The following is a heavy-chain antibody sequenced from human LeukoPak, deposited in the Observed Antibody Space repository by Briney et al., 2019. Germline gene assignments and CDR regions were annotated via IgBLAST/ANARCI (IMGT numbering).Heavy chain of an antibody. CDR1: GVTFSNYA. J-gene: IGHJ4*02. V-gene: IGHV3-30*03. D-gene: IGHD3-10*01. CDR3: VREGTYFFASGSFQGYYFDN. CDR2: ISNDGTDK. Sequence: GRSLRLSCAAPGVTFSNYAMHWVRQSPGKELEWVAVISNDGTDKHHADSVKGRFTVSRDNSNHTVYLEMDRLRVEDTAIYYCVREGTYFFASGSFQGYYFDNWGQGTLVTVSS.